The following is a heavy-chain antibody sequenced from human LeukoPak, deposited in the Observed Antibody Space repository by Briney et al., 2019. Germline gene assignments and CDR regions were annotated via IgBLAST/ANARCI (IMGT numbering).Heavy chain of an antibody. D-gene: IGHD3-22*01. V-gene: IGHV3-48*03. J-gene: IGHJ4*02. CDR1: GFTFSSYE. Sequence: GGSLRLSCAASGFTFSSYEMNWVRQAPGKGLEWVSYISSSGSTIYYADSVKGRFTISRDNSKNTLYLQMNSLRAEDTAVYYCAKPQRSSGYYYVYYFDYWGQGTLVTVSS. CDR2: ISSSGSTI. CDR3: AKPQRSSGYYYVYYFDY.